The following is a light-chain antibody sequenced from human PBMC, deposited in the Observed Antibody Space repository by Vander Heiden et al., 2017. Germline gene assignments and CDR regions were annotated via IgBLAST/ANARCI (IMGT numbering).Light chain of an antibody. CDR3: NSRDSSGNHPVV. J-gene: IGLJ2*01. CDR1: CHRSYY. Sequence: SELTHDPAVSVALGQTAMVTCQVDCHRSYYASWYRQKPGPANVLVIYGKNNRPSGIPDRFSGSSSGNTASLTITGAQAEDEADYYCNSRDSSGNHPVVFGGGTKLTVL. CDR2: GKN. V-gene: IGLV3-19*01.